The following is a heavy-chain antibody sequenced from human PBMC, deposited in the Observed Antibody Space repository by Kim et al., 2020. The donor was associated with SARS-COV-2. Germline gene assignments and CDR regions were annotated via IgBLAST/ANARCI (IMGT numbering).Heavy chain of an antibody. J-gene: IGHJ4*02. Sequence: YAESVQGRFTISRDISMNTLYLQMNSLTIDDTAVYYCARLFGQFSPPLWGQGTLVSVSS. V-gene: IGHV3-33*01. D-gene: IGHD3-16*01. CDR3: ARLFGQFSPPL.